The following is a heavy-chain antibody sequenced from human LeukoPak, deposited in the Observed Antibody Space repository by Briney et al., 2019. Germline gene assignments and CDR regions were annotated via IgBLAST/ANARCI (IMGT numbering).Heavy chain of an antibody. CDR1: GGSISSYY. CDR3: ARVYYSSSYDYWYFDL. V-gene: IGHV4-59*01. J-gene: IGHJ2*01. D-gene: IGHD6-13*01. Sequence: PSETLSLTCTVSGGSISSYYWTWIRQPPGKGPEWIGYIYYSGSTNYNPSLTSRVTVSVDTSKKQLSLQLSSVTAADTAVYYCARVYYSSSYDYWYFDLWGRGTLVTVSS. CDR2: IYYSGST.